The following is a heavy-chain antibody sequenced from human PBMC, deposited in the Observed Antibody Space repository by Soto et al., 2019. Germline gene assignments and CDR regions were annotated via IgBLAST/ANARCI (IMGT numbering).Heavy chain of an antibody. J-gene: IGHJ5*02. CDR2: IYYDGST. V-gene: IGHV4-59*01. Sequence: PSETLSLTCTVSGGSIRDYYWGWIRQPPGKGLEWIGYIYYDGSTSYNPSLRSRVTISVDTSKNQFSLILSSVTSADTAVYYCARDQLSSGLYVWFDPWGQGTLVTVSS. CDR3: ARDQLSSGLYVWFDP. D-gene: IGHD6-25*01. CDR1: GGSIRDYY.